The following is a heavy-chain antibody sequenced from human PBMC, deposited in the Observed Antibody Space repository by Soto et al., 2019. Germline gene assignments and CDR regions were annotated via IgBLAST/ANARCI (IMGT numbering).Heavy chain of an antibody. CDR1: GFTFSNAW. V-gene: IGHV3-15*01. Sequence: GGSLRLSCAASGFTFSNAWMSWVRQAPGKGLEWVGRIKSKTDGGTTDYAAPVKGRFTISRDDSKNTLYLQMNSLKTEDTAVYYCTTDPVVVTAGVYYYYGMDVWGQGTTVTVSS. D-gene: IGHD2-21*02. CDR2: IKSKTDGGTT. CDR3: TTDPVVVTAGVYYYYGMDV. J-gene: IGHJ6*02.